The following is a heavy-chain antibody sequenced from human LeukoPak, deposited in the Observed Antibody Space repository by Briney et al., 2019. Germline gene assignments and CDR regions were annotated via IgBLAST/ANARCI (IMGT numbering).Heavy chain of an antibody. V-gene: IGHV3-48*03. CDR1: GFTFSSYE. CDR3: ARAGGYCSGGSCYSGDWFDP. CDR2: ISSRGSTI. Sequence: GGSLRLSCAASGFTFSSYEMNWVRQAPGKGLEWVSYISSRGSTIYYADSVKGRFTISRDNAKNSLYLQMNSLRAEDTAVYYCARAGGYCSGGSCYSGDWFDPWGQGTLVTVSS. J-gene: IGHJ5*02. D-gene: IGHD2-15*01.